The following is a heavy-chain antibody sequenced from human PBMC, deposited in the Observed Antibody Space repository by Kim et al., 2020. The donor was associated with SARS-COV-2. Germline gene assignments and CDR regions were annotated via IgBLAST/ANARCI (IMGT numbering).Heavy chain of an antibody. CDR1: GGSFSGYY. CDR3: ARFGAAAGKDYYYGMDV. CDR2: INHSGST. V-gene: IGHV4-34*01. J-gene: IGHJ6*02. Sequence: SETLSLTCAVYGGSFSGYYWSWIRQPPGKGLEWIGEINHSGSTNYNPSLKSRVTISVDTSKNQFSLKLSSVTAADTAVYYCARFGAAAGKDYYYGMDVWGQGTTVTVSS. D-gene: IGHD6-13*01.